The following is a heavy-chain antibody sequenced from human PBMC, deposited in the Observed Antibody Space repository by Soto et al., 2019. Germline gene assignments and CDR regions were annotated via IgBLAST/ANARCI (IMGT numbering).Heavy chain of an antibody. CDR2: IYTSGYT. CDR3: ARANGTTGFFDS. Sequence: SETLSLTCTVSGGSIINYYWSWIRQPAGKGLEWIGRIYTSGYTNYNPSLKSRVTMSADTSRSHFSLMLNSATDADTAVYYCARANGTTGFFDSWGQGLLVTVSS. D-gene: IGHD1-1*01. V-gene: IGHV4-4*07. CDR1: GGSIINYY. J-gene: IGHJ4*02.